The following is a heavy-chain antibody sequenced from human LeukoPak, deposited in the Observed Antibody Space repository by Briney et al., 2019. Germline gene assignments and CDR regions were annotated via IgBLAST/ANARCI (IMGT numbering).Heavy chain of an antibody. CDR2: IKEDGTKK. V-gene: IGHV3-7*01. Sequence: GGSLRLSCAASGFTFNTFWMSWVRQTPGKGLEWVANIKEDGTKKYYVDSVKGRFTISRDNAENSLYLQMNSLRAEDTAVYYCVRGGGYTYGSEIDYWGQGTLVTVSS. J-gene: IGHJ4*02. CDR1: GFTFNTFW. D-gene: IGHD5-18*01. CDR3: VRGGGYTYGSEIDY.